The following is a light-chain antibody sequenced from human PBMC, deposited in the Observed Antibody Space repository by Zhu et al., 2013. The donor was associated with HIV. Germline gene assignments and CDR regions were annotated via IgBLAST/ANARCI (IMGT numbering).Light chain of an antibody. V-gene: IGKV3-20*01. Sequence: EIVLTQSPGTLSLSPGETATLSCRASHRVSSAYLAWYQQIPGQAPRLLISGTSNRATGIPDRFSGSGSGTDFTLTISCLQSEDFASYFCQQYYTYPLTFGGGTKVEIK. CDR2: GTS. J-gene: IGKJ4*01. CDR1: HRVSSAY. CDR3: QQYYTYPLT.